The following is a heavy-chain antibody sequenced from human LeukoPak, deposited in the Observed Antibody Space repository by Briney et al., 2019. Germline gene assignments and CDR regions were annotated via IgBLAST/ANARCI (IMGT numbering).Heavy chain of an antibody. CDR2: SRVDGSKN. V-gene: IGHV3-33*01. CDR1: GSILRNYG. Sequence: GGSVCLSYAPPGSILRNYGTGSVRQAPRKGLEWLAVSRVDGSKNNYVESVTGRFTISTDYTKNSLFLQMNSLRAEETAVYSGARGRWNSVNDFGHWGQGTLVTVSS. D-gene: IGHD5/OR15-5a*01. CDR3: ARGRWNSVNDFGH. J-gene: IGHJ4*02.